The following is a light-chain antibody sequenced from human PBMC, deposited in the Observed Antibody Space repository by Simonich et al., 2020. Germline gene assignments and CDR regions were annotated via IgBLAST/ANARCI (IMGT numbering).Light chain of an antibody. CDR3: SSYTSSSTWV. V-gene: IGLV2-14*01. J-gene: IGLJ3*02. CDR1: SSDVGGYNY. Sequence: QSALTQPASVSGSPGQSIPISCPGTSSDVGGYNYVSWYHPPPGKAPKLMLYDVSKRPSGVSNRFSGSKSVNTASLTISGLQAEDEADYYCSSYTSSSTWVFGGGTKLTVL. CDR2: DVS.